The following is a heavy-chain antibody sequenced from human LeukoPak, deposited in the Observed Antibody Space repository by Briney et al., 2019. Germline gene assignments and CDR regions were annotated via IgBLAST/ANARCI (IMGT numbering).Heavy chain of an antibody. J-gene: IGHJ4*02. CDR1: GFTFSSYW. CDR2: INTDGSST. D-gene: IGHD3-22*01. Sequence: GGSLRLSCAASGFTFSSYWMHWVRQAPGKGLVWVSRINTDGSSTGYADSVKGRFTISRDNAKNSLYLQMNSLRAEDTAIYYCARARARDHYDSGGYYYGDYWGQGTLVTVSS. V-gene: IGHV3-74*01. CDR3: ARARARDHYDSGGYYYGDY.